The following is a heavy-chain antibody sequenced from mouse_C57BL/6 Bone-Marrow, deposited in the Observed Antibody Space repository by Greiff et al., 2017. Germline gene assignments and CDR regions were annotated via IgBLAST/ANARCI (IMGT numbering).Heavy chain of an antibody. CDR1: GFTFSDYG. CDR2: ISSGSSTI. D-gene: IGHD1-1*01. Sequence: EVKVVESGGGLVKPGGSLKLSCAASGFTFSDYGMHWVRQAPEKGLEWVAYISSGSSTIYYADTVKGRFTISRDNAKNTLFLQMTRLRSEDTAMYYCARDGKGRFAYWGQGTLVTVSA. J-gene: IGHJ3*01. V-gene: IGHV5-17*01. CDR3: ARDGKGRFAY.